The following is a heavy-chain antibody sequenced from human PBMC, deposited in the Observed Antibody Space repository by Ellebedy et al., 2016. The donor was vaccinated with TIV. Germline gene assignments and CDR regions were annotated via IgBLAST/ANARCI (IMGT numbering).Heavy chain of an antibody. CDR2: ISGYNGNT. J-gene: IGHJ5*02. CDR1: GYTFTSYG. V-gene: IGHV1-18*04. CDR3: ARDRYIKRIAWFDP. D-gene: IGHD2-2*02. Sequence: AASVKVSCKASGYTFTSYGISWVRQAPGQGLEWRGWISGYNGNTNYAQKLQGRVTMTTDTSTSTAYMELRSLRSDDTAVYYCARDRYIKRIAWFDPWGQGTLVTVSS.